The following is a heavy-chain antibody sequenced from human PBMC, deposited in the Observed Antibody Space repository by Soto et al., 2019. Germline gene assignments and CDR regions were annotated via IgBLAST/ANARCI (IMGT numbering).Heavy chain of an antibody. Sequence: QVQLQESGPGLVKPSQTLSLTCTVSGGSISTTEYYWSWIRQPTGKGLEWIGYIYSSGSTYYIPSLKSRLTFSQDTSKTEFSLKLNTVTVADTAFYYFVANDFWSGSNFWGQGILVAGSS. D-gene: IGHD3-3*01. J-gene: IGHJ4*02. CDR1: GGSISTTEYY. V-gene: IGHV4-30-4*01. CDR2: IYSSGST. CDR3: VANDFWSGSNF.